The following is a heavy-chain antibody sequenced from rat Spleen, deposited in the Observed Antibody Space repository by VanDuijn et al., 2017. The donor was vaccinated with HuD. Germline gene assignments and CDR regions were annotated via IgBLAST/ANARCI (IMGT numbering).Heavy chain of an antibody. CDR2: IWGNGSP. Sequence: QVQLKESGPGLVQPSQTLSLTCTVSGFSLSNYGVIWVRQPPGKGLEWMGVIWGNGSPNYNSALKSRLSISRDTSKSQVYLKMNSLQTEDTATYYCATSYMPFDYWGQGVRVTVSS. CDR1: GFSLSNYG. D-gene: IGHD1-2*01. V-gene: IGHV2-13*01. J-gene: IGHJ2*01. CDR3: ATSYMPFDY.